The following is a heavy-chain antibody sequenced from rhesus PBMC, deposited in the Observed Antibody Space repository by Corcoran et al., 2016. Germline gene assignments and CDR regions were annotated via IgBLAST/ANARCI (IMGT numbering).Heavy chain of an antibody. CDR3: ERDGIQYNSLDV. D-gene: IGHD5-42*01. CDR1: GCTFGSYA. CDR2: VLPLDSIT. V-gene: IGHV1-198*02. J-gene: IGHJ5-2*02. Sequence: QVQLVQSGAEVKKPGAAVKVSCKAYGCTFGSYAISRVRQAPGKGIELRGAVLPLDSITNSTKKVQGSDTISADTSTSSAYMERSSLMSEDTAVYCCERDGIQYNSLDVWGRGVLVTVSS.